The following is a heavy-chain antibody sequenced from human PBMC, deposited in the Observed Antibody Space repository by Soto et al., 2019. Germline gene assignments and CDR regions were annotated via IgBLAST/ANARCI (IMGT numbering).Heavy chain of an antibody. V-gene: IGHV1-46*01. CDR3: ARGGHVVVVTAALDY. CDR1: GYEFSDKS. CDR2: VNPSGGHT. Sequence: ASVKVSCKTSGYEFSDKSINWVRQAPGQGLEWMGTVNPSGGHTTYAQHFLGRVTMTRDTSTSTLYMELTSLTSDDTAVYYCARGGHVVVVTAALDYWGQGTLVTVSS. D-gene: IGHD2-21*02. J-gene: IGHJ4*02.